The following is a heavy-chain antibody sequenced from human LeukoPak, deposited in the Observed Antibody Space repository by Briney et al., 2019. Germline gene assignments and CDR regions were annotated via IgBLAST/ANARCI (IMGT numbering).Heavy chain of an antibody. V-gene: IGHV3-49*03. CDR3: TKDPYCGGDCCAPSHVDY. CDR1: GFTFGDYA. J-gene: IGHJ4*02. D-gene: IGHD2-21*02. CDR2: IRSKIFGGTT. Sequence: PGGSLRLSCTASGFTFGDYAMSWFRQAPGKGLEWVGFIRSKIFGGTTEYAASVKGRFTISRDDSKSIAYLQMSSLTTEDTAVYYCTKDPYCGGDCCAPSHVDYWGQGTLVTVSS.